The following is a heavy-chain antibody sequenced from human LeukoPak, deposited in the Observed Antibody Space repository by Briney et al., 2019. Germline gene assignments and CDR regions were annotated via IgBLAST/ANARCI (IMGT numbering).Heavy chain of an antibody. Sequence: SETLSLTCAVSGGSISSNSYYWGWIRQPPGKGLEWIGSIYYSGSTYYNPSLKSRVTISVDTSKNQFSLKLSSVTAADTAVYYCARDQEWEPFDYWGQGTLVTVSS. J-gene: IGHJ4*02. CDR1: GGSISSNSYY. CDR2: IYYSGST. D-gene: IGHD1-26*01. V-gene: IGHV4-39*07. CDR3: ARDQEWEPFDY.